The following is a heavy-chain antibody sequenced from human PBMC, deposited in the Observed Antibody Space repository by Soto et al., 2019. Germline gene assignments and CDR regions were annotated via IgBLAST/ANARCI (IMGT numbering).Heavy chain of an antibody. CDR3: AGGQDNLAVNVDY. CDR1: GSSFSDYY. D-gene: IGHD1-1*01. V-gene: IGHV3-11*05. CDR2: ITSSSSYT. Sequence: QVQLVESGGGLVKPGGSLRLSCAASGSSFSDYYMSWIRQSPGKGLEWLSYITSSSSYTHYADSVKGRFTISRDNAKNSLYLQMNSLRAEDTAVYYCAGGQDNLAVNVDYWGQGTPVTVSS. J-gene: IGHJ4*02.